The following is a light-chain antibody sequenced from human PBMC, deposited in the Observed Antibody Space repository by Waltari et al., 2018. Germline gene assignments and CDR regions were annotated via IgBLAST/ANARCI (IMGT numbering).Light chain of an antibody. J-gene: IGKJ4*01. CDR3: QQRRDWPLT. Sequence: DIVLTQSPAILSLSPGDRASLSCRASQSVTNYLAWYQQKPGHAPRLLIYDTSNRATGIPARFSGSGFGTDFTLTISSLEPEDFAVYYCQQRRDWPLTFGGGTKVEIK. V-gene: IGKV3-11*01. CDR2: DTS. CDR1: QSVTNY.